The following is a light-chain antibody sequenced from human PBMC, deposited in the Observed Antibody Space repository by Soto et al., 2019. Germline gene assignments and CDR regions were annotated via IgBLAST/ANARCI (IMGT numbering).Light chain of an antibody. Sequence: EIFLTQSTATLSFSPGERATLSCRASQSVSSNLAWHQQKPGQAPRILMYDASTRATGIPARFSGSGSGTEFTLTISSLQSEDFAVYHCQQYHNWPITFGQGTRLEIK. CDR2: DAS. CDR1: QSVSSN. J-gene: IGKJ5*01. V-gene: IGKV3-15*01. CDR3: QQYHNWPIT.